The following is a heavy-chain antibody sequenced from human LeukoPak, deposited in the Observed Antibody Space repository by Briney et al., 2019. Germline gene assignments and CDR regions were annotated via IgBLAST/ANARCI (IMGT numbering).Heavy chain of an antibody. CDR1: GFTFSSYS. D-gene: IGHD3-3*01. V-gene: IGHV3-21*01. Sequence: GGSLRLSCAASGFTFSSYSMNWVRQAPGKGLEWVSSISSSSSYIYYADSVKGRFTISRDNAKNSLYLQMNSLRAEDTAVYYCARILGDFWSGYDYWGQGTLVTVSS. J-gene: IGHJ4*02. CDR2: ISSSSSYI. CDR3: ARILGDFWSGYDY.